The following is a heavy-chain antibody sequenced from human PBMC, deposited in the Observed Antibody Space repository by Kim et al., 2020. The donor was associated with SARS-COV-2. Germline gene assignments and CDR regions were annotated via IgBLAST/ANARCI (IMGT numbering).Heavy chain of an antibody. J-gene: IGHJ6*01. CDR2: INHSGST. V-gene: IGHV4-34*01. CDR3: SRGYSSASRYYYYGMDV. CDR1: GGSFSGYY. Sequence: SETLSLTCAVYGGSFSGYYWSWIRQPPGKGLEWIGEINHSGSTNYNPSLKSRVTISVDTPKNHFSLKLSSVTAADTAVYYCSRGYSSASRYYYYGMDVWG. D-gene: IGHD6-6*01.